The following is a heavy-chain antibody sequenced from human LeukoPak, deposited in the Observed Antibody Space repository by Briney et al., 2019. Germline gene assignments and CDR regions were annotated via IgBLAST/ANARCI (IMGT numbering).Heavy chain of an antibody. CDR2: ISSSSSTI. Sequence: GGSLRLSCAASGFTFSSYAMNWVRQAPGKGLEWVSYISSSSSTIYYADSVRGRFTISRDNAKNSLYLQMDSLRAEDTAVYYCVRGRGGYCGGTSCSNTFDIWGQGTMVTVSS. D-gene: IGHD2-2*01. CDR1: GFTFSSYA. CDR3: VRGRGGYCGGTSCSNTFDI. J-gene: IGHJ3*02. V-gene: IGHV3-48*04.